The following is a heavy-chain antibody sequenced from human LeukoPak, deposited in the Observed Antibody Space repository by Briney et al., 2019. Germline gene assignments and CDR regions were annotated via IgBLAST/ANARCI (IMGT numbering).Heavy chain of an antibody. J-gene: IGHJ4*02. CDR1: GGSIRSYY. D-gene: IGHD1-26*01. Sequence: SETLSLTCTVSGGSIRSYYWSWIRQPPGKGLEWIAYLYYSGITNYNPSLKSRVTISVDTSKNQFSLKLSSVTAADTAVYYCASFSGSYYDDWGQGTLVTVSS. CDR2: LYYSGIT. CDR3: ASFSGSYYDD. V-gene: IGHV4-59*01.